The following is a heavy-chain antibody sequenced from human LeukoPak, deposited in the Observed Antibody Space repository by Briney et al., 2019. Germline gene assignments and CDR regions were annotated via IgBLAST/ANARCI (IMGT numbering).Heavy chain of an antibody. CDR1: GYTFTNYW. J-gene: IGHJ5*02. Sequence: GESLKISCKGSGYTFTNYWIAWVRQTPGKGLGRMGNIYPGDSDTKYSPSFQGQVTTSADKSISTAYLQWTSLKASDSAIYYCARQPTSWFDPWGQGTLVTVSS. CDR2: IYPGDSDT. V-gene: IGHV5-51*01. CDR3: ARQPTSWFDP. D-gene: IGHD5-24*01.